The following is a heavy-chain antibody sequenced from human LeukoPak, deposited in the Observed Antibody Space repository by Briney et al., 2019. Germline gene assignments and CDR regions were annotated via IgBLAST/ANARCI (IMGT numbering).Heavy chain of an antibody. J-gene: IGHJ4*02. CDR1: GYTFTDYY. V-gene: IGHV1-2*02. CDR2: MNPNSGGT. CDR3: ARNKEGKSLDY. Sequence: ASVKVSCKASGYTFTDYYIHWVRQAPGQGLEWMAWMNPNSGGTSYAQKFQGRVTVTRDTSISTAYMELSRLKFDDTAVYYCARNKEGKSLDYWGQGTLVTVSS.